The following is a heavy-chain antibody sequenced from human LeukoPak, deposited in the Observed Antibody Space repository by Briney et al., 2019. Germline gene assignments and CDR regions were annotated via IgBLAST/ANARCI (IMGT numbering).Heavy chain of an antibody. CDR2: ITGGGRTT. CDR1: GFKFSNYA. J-gene: IGHJ6*03. Sequence: PGGSLRLSCAGAGFKFSNYAMSWVRQVPGKGLEWLSAITGGGRTTRYADSVKGRFTISRDNSKNILYLQMNGLRVEDTAIYYCAKDRSNAYDYYYMDVWGKGTTVTVSS. V-gene: IGHV3-23*01. D-gene: IGHD2-21*01. CDR3: AKDRSNAYDYYYMDV.